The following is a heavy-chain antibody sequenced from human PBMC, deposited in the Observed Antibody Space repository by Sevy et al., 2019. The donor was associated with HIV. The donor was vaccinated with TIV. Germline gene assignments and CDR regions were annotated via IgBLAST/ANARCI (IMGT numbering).Heavy chain of an antibody. D-gene: IGHD3-10*01. Sequence: SETLSLTCTVSGGSISSYYWSWIRQPPGKGLEWIGYIYYSGSTNYNPSLKSRVTISVDTSKNQFSLKLSSVTAADTAVYYGGGGGGGAGGVFFDIWGQGTMVTVSS. CDR2: IYYSGST. J-gene: IGHJ3*02. CDR3: GGGGGGAGGVFFDI. CDR1: GGSISSYY. V-gene: IGHV4-59*01.